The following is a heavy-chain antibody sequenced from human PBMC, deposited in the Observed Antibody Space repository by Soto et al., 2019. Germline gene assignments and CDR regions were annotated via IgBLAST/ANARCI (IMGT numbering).Heavy chain of an antibody. D-gene: IGHD3-16*02. Sequence: GGSLRLSCAASGFTFSSYGMHWVRQAPGKGLEWVAVISYDGSNKYYADSVKGRFTISRDNSKNTLYLQMNSLRAEDTAVYYCAKDSDRFGGVIATLTDYYMDVWGKGTTVTVSS. V-gene: IGHV3-30*18. CDR1: GFTFSSYG. CDR2: ISYDGSNK. CDR3: AKDSDRFGGVIATLTDYYMDV. J-gene: IGHJ6*03.